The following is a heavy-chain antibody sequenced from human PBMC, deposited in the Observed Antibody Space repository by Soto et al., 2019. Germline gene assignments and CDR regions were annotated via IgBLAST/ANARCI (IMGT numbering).Heavy chain of an antibody. CDR2: IYHSGST. CDR3: TRRGSSGTPVDY. J-gene: IGHJ4*02. V-gene: IGHV4-38-2*01. D-gene: IGHD1-26*01. CDR1: DYSISSGYY. Sequence: SETLSLTCGVSDYSISSGYYWGWIRQPPGKGLEWIGNIYHSGSTHYNPALKSRVTISVDTSKTQFSLKLNSVTAADTAVYYCTRRGSSGTPVDYWGQGTLVTVSS.